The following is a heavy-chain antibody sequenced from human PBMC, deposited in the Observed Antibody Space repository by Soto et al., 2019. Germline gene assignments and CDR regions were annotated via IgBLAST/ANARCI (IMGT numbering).Heavy chain of an antibody. V-gene: IGHV4-34*01. CDR2: INHSGST. J-gene: IGHJ6*02. D-gene: IGHD6-13*01. CDR1: GGSFSGYY. Sequence: LSLPCAVYGGSFSGYYWSWIRQPPGRGLEWIGEINHSGSTNYNPSLKSRVTISVDTSKNQFSLKLSSVTAADTAVYYCARLIAARYYYYGMDVWGQGTTVTVSS. CDR3: ARLIAARYYYYGMDV.